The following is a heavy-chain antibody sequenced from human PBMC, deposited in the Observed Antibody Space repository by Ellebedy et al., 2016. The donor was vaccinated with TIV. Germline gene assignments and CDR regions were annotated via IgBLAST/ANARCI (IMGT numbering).Heavy chain of an antibody. D-gene: IGHD2-8*01. CDR3: ARGMAPYGMDV. CDR2: INPNSGGT. V-gene: IGHV1-2*02. J-gene: IGHJ6*02. Sequence: AASVKVSCKASGGTFSSYAISWVRQAPGQGLEWMGWINPNSGGTNYAQKFQGRVTMTRDTSISTAYMELSRLRSDDTAVYYCARGMAPYGMDVWGQGTTVTVSS. CDR1: GGTFSSYA.